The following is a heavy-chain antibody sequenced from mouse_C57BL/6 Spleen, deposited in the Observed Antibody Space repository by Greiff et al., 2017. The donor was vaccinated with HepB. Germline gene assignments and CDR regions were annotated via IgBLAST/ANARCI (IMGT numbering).Heavy chain of an antibody. J-gene: IGHJ1*03. CDR1: GYTFTSYW. V-gene: IGHV1-61*01. D-gene: IGHD1-1*01. CDR2: IYPSDSEN. CDR3: ARGGHYYGSSSPYWYFDV. Sequence: QVQLQQPGAELVRPGSSVKLSCKASGYTFTSYWMDWVKQRPGQGLEWIGNIYPSDSENHYNQKFKDKATLTVDKSSSTAYMQLSSLTSEDSAVYYCARGGHYYGSSSPYWYFDVWGTGTTVTVSS.